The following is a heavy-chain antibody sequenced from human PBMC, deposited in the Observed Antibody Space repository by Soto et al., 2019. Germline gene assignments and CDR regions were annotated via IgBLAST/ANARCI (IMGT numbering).Heavy chain of an antibody. CDR2: VDPEDGET. J-gene: IGHJ3*02. D-gene: IGHD1-26*01. CDR3: ATPGGYSGSYAGAFDI. V-gene: IGHV1-24*01. Sequence: ASVKVSCKVSGYTLTELSMHWVRQAPGKGLEWMGGVDPEDGETIYAQKFQGRVTMTEDTSTDSAYMELSRLRSEDTAVYSCATPGGYSGSYAGAFDIWGQGTMVTVSS. CDR1: GYTLTELS.